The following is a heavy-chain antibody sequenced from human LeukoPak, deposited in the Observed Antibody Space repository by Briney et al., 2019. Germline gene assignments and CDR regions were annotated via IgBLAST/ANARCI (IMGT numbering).Heavy chain of an antibody. CDR1: GFTFSSYA. J-gene: IGHJ3*02. CDR3: AGEMDGAFDI. CDR2: ISYDGSNK. Sequence: GGSLRLSCAASGFTFSSYAMHWVRQAPGKGLEWVAVISYDGSNKYYADSVKGRFTISRDNSKNTLYLQMNSLRAEDTAVYYCAGEMDGAFDIWGQGTMVTVSS. D-gene: IGHD3/OR15-3a*01. V-gene: IGHV3-30-3*01.